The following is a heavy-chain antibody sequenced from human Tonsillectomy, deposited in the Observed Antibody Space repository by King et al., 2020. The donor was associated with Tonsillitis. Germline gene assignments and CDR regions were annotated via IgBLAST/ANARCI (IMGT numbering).Heavy chain of an antibody. J-gene: IGHJ2*01. D-gene: IGHD2-2*01. CDR1: GFTFSSYW. CDR2: IKQDGSEK. V-gene: IGHV3-7*03. CDR3: ARDGGIGAGYCSSTSCYGYFDL. Sequence: VQLVESGGGLVQPGGSLRLSCAASGFTFSSYWMSWVRQAPGKGLEWVANIKQDGSEKYYVDSVKGRFTISRDNAKNSLYLQLISLRAADTAVYYCARDGGIGAGYCSSTSCYGYFDLWGRGTLVTVSS.